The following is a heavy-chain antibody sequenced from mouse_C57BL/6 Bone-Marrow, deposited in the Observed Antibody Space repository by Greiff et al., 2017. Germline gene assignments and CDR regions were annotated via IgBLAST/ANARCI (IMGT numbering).Heavy chain of an antibody. D-gene: IGHD2-4*01. Sequence: QVQLKESGPGLVQPSQSLSITCTVSGFSLTSYGVHWVRQSPGKGLVWLGVIWSGGSTDYNAAFISRLSISKDNSKSQVFFKMNSLQADDTAIYYCARGITTRDWYFDVWGTGTTVTVSS. CDR2: IWSGGST. J-gene: IGHJ1*03. CDR3: ARGITTRDWYFDV. CDR1: GFSLTSYG. V-gene: IGHV2-2*01.